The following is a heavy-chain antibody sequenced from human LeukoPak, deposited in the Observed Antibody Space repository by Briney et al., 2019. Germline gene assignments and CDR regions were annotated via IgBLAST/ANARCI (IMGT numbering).Heavy chain of an antibody. CDR2: INHSGST. Sequence: SETLSLTCAVYGGSFSGYYWSWIRQPPRKGLEWIGEINHSGSTSYNPSLKSRVTISVDTSKNQFSLKLSSVTAADTAVYYCARGGPLDYWGQGTLVTVSS. J-gene: IGHJ4*02. CDR1: GGSFSGYY. V-gene: IGHV4-34*01. CDR3: ARGGPLDY.